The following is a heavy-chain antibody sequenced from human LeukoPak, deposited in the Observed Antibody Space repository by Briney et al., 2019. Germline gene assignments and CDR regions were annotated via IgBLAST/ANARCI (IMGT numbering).Heavy chain of an antibody. Sequence: SGGSLRLSCAASGFTFSNYAMNWVRQAPGKGLEWVANIKEDGSDKYYVDSVKGRFTISRDNAKSTLYLQMNSLRAEDTAVYYCARVYSYSDPMDHWGQGTLVTVSS. J-gene: IGHJ4*02. V-gene: IGHV3-7*01. CDR2: IKEDGSDK. CDR3: ARVYSYSDPMDH. D-gene: IGHD1-26*01. CDR1: GFTFSNYA.